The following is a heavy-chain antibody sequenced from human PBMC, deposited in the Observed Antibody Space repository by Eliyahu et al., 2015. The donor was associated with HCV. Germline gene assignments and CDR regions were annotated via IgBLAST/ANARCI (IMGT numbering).Heavy chain of an antibody. V-gene: IGHV4-59*01. CDR1: GGSISSYY. CDR2: IYYSGST. D-gene: IGHD3-22*01. Sequence: QVQLQESGPGLVKPSETLSLTCTVSGGSISSYYWSWIRQPPGKGLEWIGYIYYSGSTNYHPPPKSRVTISVDTSKNQFSLKLSSVTAADTAVYYCARSPYYDSSGYYYGDAFDIWGQGTMVTVSS. CDR3: ARSPYYDSSGYYYGDAFDI. J-gene: IGHJ3*02.